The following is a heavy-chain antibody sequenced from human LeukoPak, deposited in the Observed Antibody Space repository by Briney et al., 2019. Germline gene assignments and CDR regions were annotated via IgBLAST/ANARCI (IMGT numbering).Heavy chain of an antibody. V-gene: IGHV1-2*02. CDR3: ARGREIHVGSATNLDDY. CDR1: GYTFTDYY. J-gene: IGHJ4*02. D-gene: IGHD3-10*01. Sequence: ASVTVSCKTSGYTFTDYYMHWVRQAPGQGLEWMGWISPRSGDTSYAQKFQGRVTMTRDTSINTVDMDLSGLTSDDTAVFYCARGREIHVGSATNLDDYSGQASLVTVSS. CDR2: ISPRSGDT.